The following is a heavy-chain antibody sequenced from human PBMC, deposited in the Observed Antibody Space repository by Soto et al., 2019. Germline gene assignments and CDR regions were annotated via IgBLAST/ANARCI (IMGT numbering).Heavy chain of an antibody. D-gene: IGHD3-16*02. V-gene: IGHV4-39*01. Sequence: QLHLQESGPGLVKPSETLSLTCGVSGGSVSISSYYWAWIRQPPGKGLEWIGSVYYRGSAYYNPSLKSRVTISVNTAKDEYSLNLKSVTAADTAVYYCAALRLGDLSVSRVSDWGPGTLVTVSS. J-gene: IGHJ1*01. CDR1: GGSVSISSYY. CDR3: AALRLGDLSVSRVSD. CDR2: VYYRGSA.